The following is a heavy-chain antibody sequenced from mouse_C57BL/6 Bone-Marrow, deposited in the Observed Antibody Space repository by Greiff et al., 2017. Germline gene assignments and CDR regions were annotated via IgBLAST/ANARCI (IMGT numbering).Heavy chain of an antibody. J-gene: IGHJ3*01. CDR1: GFTFSSYG. V-gene: IGHV5-6*01. Sequence: EVQLVESGGDLVKPGGSLKLSCAASGFTFSSYGMSWVRQTPDKRLEWVAIISSGGSYTYYPDSVKGRFTISRDNAKNTLYLQMSSLKSEDTAMFDCARRRGFAYWGQGTLVTVSA. CDR2: ISSGGSYT. CDR3: ARRRGFAY.